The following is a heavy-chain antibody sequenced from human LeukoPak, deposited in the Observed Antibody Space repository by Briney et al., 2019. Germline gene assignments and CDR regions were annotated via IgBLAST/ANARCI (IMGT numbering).Heavy chain of an antibody. CDR1: GFSFRRYY. CDR3: ARQGFDSSFDY. D-gene: IGHD2-21*01. Sequence: PGGSLRLSCAAAGFSFRRYYMRWVRQAPGKGLQWGSVLFSGGDTYYADSVKDRFSISRDSSRETLFLQMNSLRADDTAVYYCARQGFDSSFDYWGHGTMVTVSS. J-gene: IGHJ4*01. CDR2: LFSGGDT. V-gene: IGHV3-66*04.